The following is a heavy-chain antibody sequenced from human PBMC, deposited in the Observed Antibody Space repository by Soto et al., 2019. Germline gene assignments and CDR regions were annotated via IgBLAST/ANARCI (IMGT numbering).Heavy chain of an antibody. Sequence: ASLRLSCAASGFTFSSYAMSWVRQAPGKGLEWVSGISGSGLSTNYADSVKGRFTISRDNSKNTLYLQMNSLRAEDTAVYYCAKMTTRRFDYWGQGTLVTVSS. D-gene: IGHD4-17*01. V-gene: IGHV3-23*01. CDR3: AKMTTRRFDY. J-gene: IGHJ4*02. CDR2: ISGSGLST. CDR1: GFTFSSYA.